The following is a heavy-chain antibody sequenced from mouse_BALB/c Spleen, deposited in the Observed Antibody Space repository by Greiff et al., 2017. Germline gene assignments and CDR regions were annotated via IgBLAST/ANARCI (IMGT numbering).Heavy chain of an antibody. CDR1: GYTFSSYW. CDR2: ILPGSGST. D-gene: IGHD1-1*01. CDR3: ARRDYYGRGWYFDV. Sequence: QVQLQQSGAELMKPGASVKISCKATGYTFSSYWIEWVKQRPGHGLEWIGEILPGSGSTNYNEKFKGKATFTADTSSNTAYMQLSSLTSEDSAVYYCARRDYYGRGWYFDVWGAGTTVTVSS. J-gene: IGHJ1*01. V-gene: IGHV1-9*01.